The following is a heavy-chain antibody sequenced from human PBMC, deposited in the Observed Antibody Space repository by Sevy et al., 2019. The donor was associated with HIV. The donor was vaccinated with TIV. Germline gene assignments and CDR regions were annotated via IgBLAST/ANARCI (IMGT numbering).Heavy chain of an antibody. D-gene: IGHD1-26*01. Sequence: ASVKVSCKASGYTFTGYYMHWVRQAPGQGLEWMGWISRYNTNYAQNLQGRVTMTTDTSTSTAYMELRSLRSDDTAVYYCARAPTGSQGPGQYFQHWGQGTLVTVSS. CDR2: ISRYNT. V-gene: IGHV1-18*04. J-gene: IGHJ1*01. CDR1: GYTFTGYY. CDR3: ARAPTGSQGPGQYFQH.